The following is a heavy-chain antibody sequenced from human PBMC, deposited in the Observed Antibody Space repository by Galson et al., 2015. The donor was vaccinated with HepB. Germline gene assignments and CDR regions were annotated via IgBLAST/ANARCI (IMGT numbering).Heavy chain of an antibody. J-gene: IGHJ6*02. V-gene: IGHV3-23*01. CDR1: GFIFNDYA. CDR3: AKSLRHYPYDMDV. CDR2: ISGGGGNT. Sequence: LRLSCAASGFIFNDYAMTWVRQPPGKGLEWVSSISGGGGNTFYSESAKGRFTISRDNSKNTLFLQMNSLRADDTAVYSCAKSLRHYPYDMDVWGPGTTVSVSS. D-gene: IGHD1-26*01.